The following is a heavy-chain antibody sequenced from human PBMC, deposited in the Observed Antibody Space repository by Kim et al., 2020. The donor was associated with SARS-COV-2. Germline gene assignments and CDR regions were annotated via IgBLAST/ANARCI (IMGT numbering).Heavy chain of an antibody. CDR2: ISYDGSNK. V-gene: IGHV3-30*04. D-gene: IGHD1-26*01. CDR1: GFTFSSYA. CDR3: ARDHLVFGRDGMDV. J-gene: IGHJ6*02. Sequence: GGSLRLSCAASGFTFSSYAMHWVRQAPGKGLEWVAVISYDGSNKYYADSVKGRFTISRDNSKNTLYLQMNSLRAEDTAVYYCARDHLVFGRDGMDVWGQGTTVTVSS.